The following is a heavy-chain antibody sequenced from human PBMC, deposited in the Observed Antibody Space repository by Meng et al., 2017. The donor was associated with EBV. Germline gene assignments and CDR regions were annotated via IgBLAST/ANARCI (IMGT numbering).Heavy chain of an antibody. Sequence: QAQLTEAGPGPFNPSETLPRTCTLSCASVSGRPLHWSGIRQPPGKERQWIGYIYDGGTTIDNPSLNSRVTIFLDTSRNQFSLGLRSVTTADTAVYYCAKSSSSTPGVVDSWGQGTLVTVSS. CDR3: AKSSSSTPGVVDS. D-gene: IGHD2-2*01. V-gene: IGHV4-61*01. J-gene: IGHJ4*02. CDR1: CASVSGRPLH. CDR2: IYDGGTT.